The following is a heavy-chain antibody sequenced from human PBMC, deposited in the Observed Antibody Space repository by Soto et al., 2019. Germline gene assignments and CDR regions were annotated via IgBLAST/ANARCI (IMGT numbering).Heavy chain of an antibody. D-gene: IGHD3-22*01. J-gene: IGHJ2*01. CDR2: MNPSSNNA. V-gene: IGHV1-8*01. CDR3: ARGASYYFDKHGDYRNWYFDL. Sequence: QAQLVQSGAEVKKPGASVKVSCQASGYTFTSYDIFWMRQATGEGLEWMGWMNPSSNNAGYAEKFQGRVTMTRDTSTATAYMELTGLSSDDTAVYYCARGASYYFDKHGDYRNWYFDLWGRGTLLAVSS. CDR1: GYTFTSYD.